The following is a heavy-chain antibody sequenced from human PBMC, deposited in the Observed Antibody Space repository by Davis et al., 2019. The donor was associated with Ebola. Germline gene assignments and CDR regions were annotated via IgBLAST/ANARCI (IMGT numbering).Heavy chain of an antibody. CDR3: AGMYYDFWSGYPFDY. J-gene: IGHJ4*02. CDR2: ISSDGSFT. V-gene: IGHV3-74*01. CDR1: GFTISSYW. Sequence: PGGSLRLSCAASGFTISSYWMMWVRQAPGEGPVWVSHISSDGSFTNYADSVKGRFTISRDNAKNSLYLQMNSLRDEDTAVYYCAGMYYDFWSGYPFDYWGQGTLVTVSS. D-gene: IGHD3-3*01.